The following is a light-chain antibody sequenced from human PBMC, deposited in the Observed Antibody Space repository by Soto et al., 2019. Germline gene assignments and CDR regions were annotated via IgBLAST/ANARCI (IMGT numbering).Light chain of an antibody. CDR1: RTNIGSKT. J-gene: IGLJ2*01. CDR2: TTN. Sequence: QSVLTQPPSASGNPGQSVTISCSGSRTNIGSKTLNWYQQVPGSAPKLLIYTTNQRPSGVPDRFSASKSGTSASLAISGLQSEDEADYYCAAWNDSLHGVVFGGGTKLTVL. CDR3: AAWNDSLHGVV. V-gene: IGLV1-44*01.